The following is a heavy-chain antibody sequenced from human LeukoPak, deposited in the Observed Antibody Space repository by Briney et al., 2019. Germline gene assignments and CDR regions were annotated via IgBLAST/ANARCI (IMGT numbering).Heavy chain of an antibody. CDR1: GGSFSGYY. Sequence: PSETLSLTCAVYGGSFSGYYWSWIRQHPGKGLEWIGYIYYSGSTYYNPSLKSRVTISLDTSKNQFSLKLSSVTAADTAVYYCAGLTAYYDFWSGYGAFDIWGQGTMVTVSS. D-gene: IGHD3-3*01. CDR2: IYYSGST. J-gene: IGHJ3*02. CDR3: AGLTAYYDFWSGYGAFDI. V-gene: IGHV4-31*11.